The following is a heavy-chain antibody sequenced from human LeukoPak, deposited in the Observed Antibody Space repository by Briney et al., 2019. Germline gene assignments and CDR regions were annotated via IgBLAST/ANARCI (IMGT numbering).Heavy chain of an antibody. J-gene: IGHJ4*02. V-gene: IGHV3-53*01. CDR2: IYSDNT. Sequence: PGGSLRLSCTVSGFTVSSNSMSWVRQAPGKGLEWVSFIYSDNTHYSDSVKGRFTISRDNSKNTLYLQMNSLRAEDTAVYYCATNSNTGGRGNFFDSWGQGSLVTVTT. CDR1: GFTVSSNS. D-gene: IGHD4-23*01. CDR3: ATNSNTGGRGNFFDS.